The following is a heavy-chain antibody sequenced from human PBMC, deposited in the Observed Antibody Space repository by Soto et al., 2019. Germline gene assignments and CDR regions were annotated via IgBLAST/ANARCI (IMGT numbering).Heavy chain of an antibody. Sequence: SQTLSVPCTVSGGPILRIRCPCSCIRQPPGKWLEWIASIKYSGTTFYNPSLKSRVTLSVDTSKNQFALKLSSVTAAETAVYYCARHGITGSYYDAFDIWGQGTMVTVS. CDR2: IKYSGTT. CDR3: ARHGITGSYYDAFDI. CDR1: GGPILRIRCP. D-gene: IGHD1-26*01. J-gene: IGHJ3*02. V-gene: IGHV4-39*01.